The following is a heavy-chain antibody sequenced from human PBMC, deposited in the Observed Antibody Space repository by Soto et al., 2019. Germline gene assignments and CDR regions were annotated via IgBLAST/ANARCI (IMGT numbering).Heavy chain of an antibody. CDR3: ARDRGTMVRGARGYYYMDV. Sequence: SETLSLTCTVSGGSISSYYWSWIRQPPGKGLEWIGYVYYSGSTNYNPSLKSRVTISVDTSKNQFSLKLSSVTAADTAVYYCARDRGTMVRGARGYYYMDVWGKGTTVTVSS. CDR1: GGSISSYY. J-gene: IGHJ6*03. V-gene: IGHV4-59*01. CDR2: VYYSGST. D-gene: IGHD3-10*01.